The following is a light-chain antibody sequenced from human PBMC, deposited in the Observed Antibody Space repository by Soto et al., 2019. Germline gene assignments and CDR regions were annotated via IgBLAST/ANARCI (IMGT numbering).Light chain of an antibody. CDR1: QGISSA. CDR2: DAS. J-gene: IGKJ5*01. V-gene: IGKV1-13*02. Sequence: AIQLTQSPSSLSASVGDRVTIAFRASQGISSALAWYQQKPGKAPKLLIYDASSLESGVPSRFSGSGSGTDFTLTINSLQPEDFATYYCQQGYSSAITFGQGTRLEI. CDR3: QQGYSSAIT.